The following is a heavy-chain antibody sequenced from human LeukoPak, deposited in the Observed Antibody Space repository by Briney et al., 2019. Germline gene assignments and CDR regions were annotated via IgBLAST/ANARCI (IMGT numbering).Heavy chain of an antibody. V-gene: IGHV4-4*09. CDR3: ARHWRAVDAFDI. J-gene: IGHJ3*02. CDR1: GGSISSYY. D-gene: IGHD3-3*01. CDR2: IYTSGST. Sequence: SETLSLTCTVSGGSISSYYWSWIRQPPGKGLEWIGYIYTSGSTNYNPSLKSRVTISVDTSKNQFSLKLSSVNAADTAVYYCARHWRAVDAFDIWGQGTMVTVCS.